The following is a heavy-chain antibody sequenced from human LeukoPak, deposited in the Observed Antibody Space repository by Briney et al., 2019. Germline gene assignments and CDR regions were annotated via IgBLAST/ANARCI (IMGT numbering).Heavy chain of an antibody. V-gene: IGHV1-69*06. CDR1: GGTFSSYA. Sequence: ASVKVSCKASGGTFSSYAISWVRQAPGQGLEWMGGIIPIFGTANYAQKFQGRVTITADKSTSTAYMELSSLRSEDTAVYYCARVPPSYYDSSGYCGRCRYMDVWGKGTTVTVSS. J-gene: IGHJ6*03. D-gene: IGHD3-22*01. CDR2: IIPIFGTA. CDR3: ARVPPSYYDSSGYCGRCRYMDV.